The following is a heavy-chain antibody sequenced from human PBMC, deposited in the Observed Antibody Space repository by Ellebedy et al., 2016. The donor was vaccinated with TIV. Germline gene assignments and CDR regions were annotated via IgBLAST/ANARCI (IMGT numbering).Heavy chain of an antibody. V-gene: IGHV3-23*01. J-gene: IGHJ4*02. CDR1: GFTFSSYA. CDR3: ARDVYSSGWSFDY. CDR2: ISGSGGST. Sequence: GESLKISCAASGFTFSSYAMSWVRQAPGKGLEWVSAISGSGGSTYYADSVKGRFTISRDNSKNTLYLQMNSLRAEDTAVYYCARDVYSSGWSFDYWGQGTLVTVSS. D-gene: IGHD6-19*01.